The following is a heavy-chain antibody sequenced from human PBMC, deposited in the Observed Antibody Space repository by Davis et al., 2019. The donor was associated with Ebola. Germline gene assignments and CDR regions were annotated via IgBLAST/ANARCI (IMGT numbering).Heavy chain of an antibody. V-gene: IGHV3-23*01. J-gene: IGHJ6*03. CDR1: GFTFSSYA. D-gene: IGHD2-15*01. CDR2: ISGSGGST. Sequence: GESLKISCAASGFTFSSYAMSWVRQAPGKGLEWVSAISGSGGSTYYADSVKGRFTISRDNSKNTLYLQMNSLRAEDTAVYYCAKDASTLDIVAPDYYYYMDVWGKGTTVTVSS. CDR3: AKDASTLDIVAPDYYYYMDV.